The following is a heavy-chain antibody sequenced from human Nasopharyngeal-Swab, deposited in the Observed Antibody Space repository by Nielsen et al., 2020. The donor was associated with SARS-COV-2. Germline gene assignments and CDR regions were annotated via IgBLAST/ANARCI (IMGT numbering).Heavy chain of an antibody. CDR1: GFAFDDYA. D-gene: IGHD2-21*02. CDR3: AKGSGSCGSDCESPFDY. Sequence: KLSCAGSGFAFDDYAMHWVRQAPGKGLEWVAGITWDSVTRAYADSVMGRFTISRDNAKNSLYLQMDALRPEDTALYYCAKGSGSCGSDCESPFDYWGQGTLVTVSS. J-gene: IGHJ4*02. V-gene: IGHV3-9*01. CDR2: ITWDSVTR.